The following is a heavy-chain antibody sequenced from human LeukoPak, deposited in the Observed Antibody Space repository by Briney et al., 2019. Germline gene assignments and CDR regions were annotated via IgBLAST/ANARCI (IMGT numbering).Heavy chain of an antibody. V-gene: IGHV3-30-3*01. Sequence: PGGSLRLSCAASGFAFSSYAMHWVRQAPGKGLEWVALISYDGSNKYYADSVKGRFTISRDNSRNTLYLQMNSLRSEDTAVYYCTRVKGGIATAGNYFDFWGQGTLVTVSS. CDR2: ISYDGSNK. CDR3: TRVKGGIATAGNYFDF. CDR1: GFAFSSYA. J-gene: IGHJ4*02. D-gene: IGHD6-13*01.